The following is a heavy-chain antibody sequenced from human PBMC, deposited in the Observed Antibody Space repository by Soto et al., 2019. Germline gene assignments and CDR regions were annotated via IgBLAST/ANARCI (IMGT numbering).Heavy chain of an antibody. D-gene: IGHD3-16*01. Sequence: PGGSLRLSCAASGFTFSYYYMTWIRQAPGKGLQWVSCISSSGSTTFYADSVKGRFTISRDNAKNSLFLQMMSLRADDTAVYYCATGRSFNYDFDSWGQGTLVTVS. J-gene: IGHJ4*02. CDR3: ATGRSFNYDFDS. V-gene: IGHV3-11*01. CDR2: ISSSGSTT. CDR1: GFTFSYYY.